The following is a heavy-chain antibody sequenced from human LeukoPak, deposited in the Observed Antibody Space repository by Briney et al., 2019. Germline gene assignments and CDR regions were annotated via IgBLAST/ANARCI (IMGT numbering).Heavy chain of an antibody. CDR2: ISSNGGST. Sequence: GGSLRLSCSASGFTLSGYAMHWVRQAPGKGLEYVSAISSNGGSTHLADSVKGRFTISRDNSKNTLYLQMSSLRAEDTAVYYCVKDHGYSSGWYVRGFDYWGQGTLVTVSS. D-gene: IGHD6-19*01. J-gene: IGHJ4*02. V-gene: IGHV3-64D*09. CDR3: VKDHGYSSGWYVRGFDY. CDR1: GFTLSGYA.